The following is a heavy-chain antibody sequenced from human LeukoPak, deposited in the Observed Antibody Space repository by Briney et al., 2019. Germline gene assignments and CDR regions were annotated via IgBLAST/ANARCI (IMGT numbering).Heavy chain of an antibody. Sequence: GGSLRLSCATSGFTFSNAWMSWVRQAPGRGLEWVGRVKSKTYGGTTDYAAPVKGRFTISRDDSENTLYVQMNSLKTEDTAVYYCTTVYPVHDYLDYWGQGTLVTVSS. V-gene: IGHV3-15*01. J-gene: IGHJ4*02. CDR3: TTVYPVHDYLDY. CDR1: GFTFSNAW. CDR2: VKSKTYGGTT. D-gene: IGHD2-2*01.